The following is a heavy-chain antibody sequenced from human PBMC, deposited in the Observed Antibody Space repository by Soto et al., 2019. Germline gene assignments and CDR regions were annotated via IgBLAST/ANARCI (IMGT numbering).Heavy chain of an antibody. J-gene: IGHJ3*02. CDR2: IIPIFGTA. CDR1: GGTFSSYA. Sequence: QVQLVQSGAEVKKPGSSVKVSCKASGGTFSSYAISWVRQAPGQGLEWMGGIIPIFGTANYAQKFQGRVTITADESTSTAYMELSSLRSEDTAVYYCASEARRGPKRYYYDSRVNDAFDIWGQGTMVTVSS. V-gene: IGHV1-69*01. D-gene: IGHD3-22*01. CDR3: ASEARRGPKRYYYDSRVNDAFDI.